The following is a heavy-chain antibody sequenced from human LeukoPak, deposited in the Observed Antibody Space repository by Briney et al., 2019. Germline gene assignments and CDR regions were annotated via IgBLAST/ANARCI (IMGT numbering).Heavy chain of an antibody. Sequence: GGSLRLSCAVSGFTFSDYYMNWVRQAPGKGLEWISYISRGGSTIYYADSVRGRFTISRDNTKNPLFLQMDSLRVEDTAMYFCVRETTGNSLDFWGQGTLVTVSS. V-gene: IGHV3-11*01. CDR2: ISRGGSTI. CDR3: VRETTGNSLDF. CDR1: GFTFSDYY. J-gene: IGHJ4*02. D-gene: IGHD4-23*01.